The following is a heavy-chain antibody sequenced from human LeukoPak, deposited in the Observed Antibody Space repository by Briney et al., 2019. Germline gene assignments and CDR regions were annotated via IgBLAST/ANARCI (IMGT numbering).Heavy chain of an antibody. Sequence: AASVKVSCKASGGTFSSYAISWVRQAPGQGLEWMGGIIPIFGTANYAQKFQGRVTITTDESTSTAYMELSSLRSEDTAVYYCARDRASGWYSSYYYYYMDVWGKXXTVTVSS. J-gene: IGHJ6*03. D-gene: IGHD6-19*01. V-gene: IGHV1-69*05. CDR2: IIPIFGTA. CDR1: GGTFSSYA. CDR3: ARDRASGWYSSYYYYYMDV.